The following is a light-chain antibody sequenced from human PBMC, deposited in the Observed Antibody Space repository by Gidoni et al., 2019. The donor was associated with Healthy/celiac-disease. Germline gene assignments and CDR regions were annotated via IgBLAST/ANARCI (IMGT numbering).Light chain of an antibody. CDR3: QQYGSSPAP. Sequence: EIVLTQSPGTLSLSPGERATLSCRASQSVSSSYLAWYQQKPGQAPRLLIYGASSRATGIPDRFSGSGSGTDFTLTISRLEPEDFAVYYCQQYGSSPAPFGGVTKVEIK. CDR1: QSVSSSY. CDR2: GAS. J-gene: IGKJ4*01. V-gene: IGKV3-20*01.